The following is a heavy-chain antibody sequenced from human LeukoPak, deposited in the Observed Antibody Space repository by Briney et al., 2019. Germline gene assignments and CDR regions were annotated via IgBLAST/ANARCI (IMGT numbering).Heavy chain of an antibody. CDR2: INISGGSA. CDR1: AFTFSSYA. V-gene: IGHV3-23*01. D-gene: IGHD5-24*01. CDR3: AKDLGRDGSEIFDY. J-gene: IGHJ4*02. Sequence: GGSLRLSCAASAFTFSSYAMSWVRQAPGKGLEWVSTINISGGSAYYADSVKGRFTISRDNSKNTLYLQMNNLRAEDTTVYYCAKDLGRDGSEIFDYWGQGTLVTVSS.